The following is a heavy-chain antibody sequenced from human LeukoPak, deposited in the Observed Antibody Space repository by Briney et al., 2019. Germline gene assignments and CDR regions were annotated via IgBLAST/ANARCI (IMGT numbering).Heavy chain of an antibody. CDR3: ARADGYYYYGMDV. Sequence: PSETLSLTSTVSGGSISSGSYYWSWIRQPAGKGLEWIGRIYTSGSTNYNPSLKSRVTISVDTSKNQFSLKLSSVTAADTAVYYCARADGYYYYGMDVWGQGTTVTVSS. J-gene: IGHJ6*02. V-gene: IGHV4-61*02. D-gene: IGHD5-24*01. CDR2: IYTSGST. CDR1: GGSISSGSYY.